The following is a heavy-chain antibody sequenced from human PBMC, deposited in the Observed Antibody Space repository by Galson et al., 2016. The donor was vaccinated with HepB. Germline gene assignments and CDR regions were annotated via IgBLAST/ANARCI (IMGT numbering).Heavy chain of an antibody. CDR2: IYHSGST. V-gene: IGHV4-4*02. Sequence: WIGEIYHSGSTNYNPSLKSRVTISLDKSESQFSLRLTSVTAADTALYYCARQRRGGPSDYWGQGMLVIVSS. D-gene: IGHD5-24*01. J-gene: IGHJ4*02. CDR3: ARQRRGGPSDY.